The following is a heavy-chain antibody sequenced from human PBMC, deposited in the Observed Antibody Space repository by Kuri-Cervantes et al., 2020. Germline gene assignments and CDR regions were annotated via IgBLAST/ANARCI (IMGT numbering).Heavy chain of an antibody. D-gene: IGHD5-24*01. CDR3: AKEGSRRDGYNCWFDP. J-gene: IGHJ5*02. V-gene: IGHV3-30*02. CDR2: IWYDGSNK. CDR1: GFTFSSYG. Sequence: GGSLRLSCAASGFTFSSYGMHWVRQAPGKGLEWVAVIWYDGSNKYYADSVKGRFTISRDNSKNTLCPQMSSLRAEDTAIYYCAKEGSRRDGYNCWFDPWGHGTLVTVSS.